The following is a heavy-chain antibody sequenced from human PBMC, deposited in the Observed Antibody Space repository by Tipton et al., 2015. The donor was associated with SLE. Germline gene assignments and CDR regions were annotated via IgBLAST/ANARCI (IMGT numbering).Heavy chain of an antibody. CDR1: GGSISSGGYY. Sequence: LRLSCTVSGGSISSGGYYWSWIRQHPGRGLEWIGSIYYSGSTYYNPSLKSRVTISVDTSKNQFSLKLSSVTAADTAVYYCARVVDTAMVLDYWGQGTLVTVSS. CDR3: ARVVDTAMVLDY. D-gene: IGHD5-18*01. J-gene: IGHJ4*02. V-gene: IGHV4-39*07. CDR2: IYYSGST.